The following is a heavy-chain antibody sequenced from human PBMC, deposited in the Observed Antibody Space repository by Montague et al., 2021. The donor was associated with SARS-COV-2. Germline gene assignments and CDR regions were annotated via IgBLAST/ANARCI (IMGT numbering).Heavy chain of an antibody. CDR2: IYDSGST. CDR1: GGSISSNNYY. D-gene: IGHD5-12*01. V-gene: IGHV4-39*02. J-gene: IGHJ3*02. CDR3: ARRGRKLLPVATTIGSFDI. Sequence: SETLSLTCTVSGGSISSNNYYWDWIRQPPGKGLEWIGSIYDSGSTYYNPSLKSRVTISVDTSKNHFSPKLNSVTAADTAVYYCARRGRKLLPVATTIGSFDIWGQGTMVTVSS.